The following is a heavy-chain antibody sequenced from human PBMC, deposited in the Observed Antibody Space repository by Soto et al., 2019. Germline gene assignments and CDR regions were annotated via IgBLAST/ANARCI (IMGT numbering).Heavy chain of an antibody. Sequence: QEQLVQSGAEVKKPGASVKVSCKASGYTFVGYYLHWVRQAPGQGLEWLGWLNPNSGGTNYAQRFQGRVTMNRDESISTASLELSILKPDYTAVYFCARDSDCLRGGVMELWGQGTTVTVSS. V-gene: IGHV1-2*02. CDR1: GYTFVGYY. CDR3: ARDSDCLRGGVMEL. D-gene: IGHD3-3*01. J-gene: IGHJ6*02. CDR2: LNPNSGGT.